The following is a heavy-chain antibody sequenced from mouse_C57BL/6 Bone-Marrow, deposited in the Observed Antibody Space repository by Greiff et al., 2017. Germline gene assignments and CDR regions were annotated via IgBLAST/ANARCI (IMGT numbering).Heavy chain of an antibody. CDR1: GFNIKDDY. CDR3: TTRYYGRRCFDV. D-gene: IGHD1-1*01. V-gene: IGHV14-4*01. J-gene: IGHJ1*03. Sequence: VQLQQSGAELVRPGASVKLSCTASGFNIKDDYMHWVKQRPEQGLEWIGRIDPENGDTEYASKFQGKATITADKSSNTAYLQLSSLTSEDTAVYYCTTRYYGRRCFDVWGTGTPVTVSS. CDR2: IDPENGDT.